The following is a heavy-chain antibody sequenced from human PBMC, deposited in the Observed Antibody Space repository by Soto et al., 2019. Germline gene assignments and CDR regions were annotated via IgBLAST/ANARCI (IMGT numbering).Heavy chain of an antibody. J-gene: IGHJ4*02. CDR3: VQTTGWPGFDF. CDR2: IYGGGTT. Sequence: EVQLVESGGGLIQPGGSLRLSCAASGFTVSSKYMTWVRQAPGKGLEWVSVIYGGGTTYYADSVKGRFTSSRENSKNTLYLQVNSVRADDTAVYYCVQTTGWPGFDFWGQGTLVTVSS. CDR1: GFTVSSKY. V-gene: IGHV3-53*01. D-gene: IGHD6-19*01.